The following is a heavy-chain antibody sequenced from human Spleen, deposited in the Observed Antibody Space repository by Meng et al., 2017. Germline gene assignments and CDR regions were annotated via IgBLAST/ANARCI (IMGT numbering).Heavy chain of an antibody. CDR3: ARGHYDILTGSHPATDYGMDV. J-gene: IGHJ6*01. Sequence: ASVKVSCKASGYTFTSYGISWVRQAPGQGLEWMGWISAYKGNTNYAQKLQGRVTMTTDTSTSTAYMELRSLRSDDTAVYYCARGHYDILTGSHPATDYGMDVWGQGNRV. CDR2: ISAYKGNT. CDR1: GYTFTSYG. V-gene: IGHV1-18*01. D-gene: IGHD3-9*01.